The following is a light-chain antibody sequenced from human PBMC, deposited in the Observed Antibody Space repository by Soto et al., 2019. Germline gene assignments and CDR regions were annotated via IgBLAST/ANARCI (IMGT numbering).Light chain of an antibody. CDR2: EVS. Sequence: QSVLTQPASVSGSPGQSITISCTGTSSDVGGYNYVSWYQQFPGKAPKLMIYEVSNRPSGVSDRFSGSKSGNTASLTISGLQAEDEANYYCSSYTPSNTLVFGGGTKLTVL. V-gene: IGLV2-14*01. CDR1: SSDVGGYNY. J-gene: IGLJ3*02. CDR3: SSYTPSNTLV.